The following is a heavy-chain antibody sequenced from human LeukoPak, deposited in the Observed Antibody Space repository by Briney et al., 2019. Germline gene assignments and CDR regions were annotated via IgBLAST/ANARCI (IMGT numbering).Heavy chain of an antibody. D-gene: IGHD6-19*01. CDR2: IYYSGST. J-gene: IGHJ4*02. V-gene: IGHV4-61*05. Sequence: SETLSLTCTVSGDSISSSSYYWDWIRQPPGKGLEWIGYIYYSGSTNYNPSLKSRVTISVDTSKNQFSLKLSSVTAADTAVYYCARAEQWLAHFDYWGQGTLVTVSS. CDR3: ARAEQWLAHFDY. CDR1: GDSISSSSYY.